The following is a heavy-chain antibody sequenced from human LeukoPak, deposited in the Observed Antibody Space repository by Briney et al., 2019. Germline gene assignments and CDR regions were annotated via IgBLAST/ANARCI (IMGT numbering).Heavy chain of an antibody. J-gene: IGHJ4*02. CDR3: ASHSSGWSTWDY. V-gene: IGHV5-10-1*01. D-gene: IGHD6-19*01. CDR2: IDPSDSYT. CDR1: GYSFTSYW. Sequence: GESLKISCKGSGYSFTSYWISWVRQMPGKGLEWMGRIDPSDSYTNYSPSFQGHVTISADKSISTAYLQWSSLKASDTAMYYCASHSSGWSTWDYWGQGTLVTVSS.